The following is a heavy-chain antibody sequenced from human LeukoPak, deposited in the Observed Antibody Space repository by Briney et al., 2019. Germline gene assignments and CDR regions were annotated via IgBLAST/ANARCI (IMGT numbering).Heavy chain of an antibody. V-gene: IGHV4-39*01. D-gene: IGHD3-22*01. J-gene: IGHJ4*02. CDR2: IYYSGST. CDR3: ASPNYYDSSGDYPIDY. CDR1: GGSISSSSYY. Sequence: PSETLSLTCTVSGGSISSSSYYWGWIRQPPGKGLEWIGSIYYSGSTYYNPSLKSRVTISVDTSKNQFSLKLSSVTAADTAVYYCASPNYYDSSGDYPIDYWGQGTLVTVSS.